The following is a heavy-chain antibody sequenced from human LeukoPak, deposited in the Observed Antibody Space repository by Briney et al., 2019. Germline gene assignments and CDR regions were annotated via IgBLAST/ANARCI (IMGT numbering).Heavy chain of an antibody. D-gene: IGHD6-6*01. V-gene: IGHV1-18*01. CDR3: ARDMIAARPNWFDP. Sequence: ASVKVSCKASGYTFTTYGISCVRQTPGQGLEWMGWISAYNGNTNYAQKLQGRVTMTTDTSTSTAYMELRSLRSDDTAVYYCARDMIAARPNWFDPWGQGTLVTVSS. CDR1: GYTFTTYG. CDR2: ISAYNGNT. J-gene: IGHJ5*02.